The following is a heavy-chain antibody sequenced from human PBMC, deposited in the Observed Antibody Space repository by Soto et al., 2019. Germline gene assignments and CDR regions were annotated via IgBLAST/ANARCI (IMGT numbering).Heavy chain of an antibody. CDR3: ARFLKSRGCANDVFHT. V-gene: IGHV3-74*03. CDR2: IDTYGSAT. J-gene: IGHJ3*02. CDR1: GFTFSSYW. Sequence: GGSLRLSCAASGFTFSSYWMHWVRQAPGKGLVWVSRIDTYGSATKYADSVRGRFTISRDNAKNTMSLQMNSLRAEDTAVYYCARFLKSRGCANDVFHTRDQGTMVTVS. D-gene: IGHD2-15*01.